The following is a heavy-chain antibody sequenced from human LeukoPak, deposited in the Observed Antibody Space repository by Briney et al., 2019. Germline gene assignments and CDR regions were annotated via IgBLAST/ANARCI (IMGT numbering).Heavy chain of an antibody. CDR1: GGSISSSNYY. J-gene: IGHJ5*02. V-gene: IGHV4-61*02. D-gene: IGHD3-10*01. Sequence: PSETLSLTCTVSGGSISSSNYYWTWIRQPAGKGLEWIGRIYTTGSPSYSPSLKSRVTISVDTSTNHFSLKVTSVSAAATAFISRARDRDITTARGVPAWFDPWGQGTLVTVSS. CDR2: IYTTGSP. CDR3: ARDRDITTARGVPAWFDP.